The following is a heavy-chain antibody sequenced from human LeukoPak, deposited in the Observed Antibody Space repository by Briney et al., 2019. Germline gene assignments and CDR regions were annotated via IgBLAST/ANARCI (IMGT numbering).Heavy chain of an antibody. Sequence: SGGSLRLSCAASGFIFSSYSMSWVRQAPGMGLEWVSVITGSGGNTYYADSVKGRFTISRDNSKNTLYLQVNSLRAEDTAVYYCARRGDGGRSFDYWGQGTLVTVSS. J-gene: IGHJ4*02. D-gene: IGHD4-23*01. CDR1: GFIFSSYS. CDR2: ITGSGGNT. V-gene: IGHV3-23*01. CDR3: ARRGDGGRSFDY.